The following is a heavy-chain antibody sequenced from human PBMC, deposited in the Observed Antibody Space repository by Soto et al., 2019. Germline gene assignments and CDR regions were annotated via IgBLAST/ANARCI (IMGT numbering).Heavy chain of an antibody. J-gene: IGHJ4*02. CDR3: ARGRGVSSWYETPHYFDS. V-gene: IGHV1-18*01. CDR2: ISVHNGYT. Sequence: QVQLVQSGAEVKKAGASVKVACRASGYSFTSYGITWVRQTPGQGLEWMGWISVHNGYTNYPQKLQDRITMTTDTSTSTAYMELTSLRSDDTAVYYCARGRGVSSWYETPHYFDSCGQGTLVTVSS. CDR1: GYSFTSYG. D-gene: IGHD6-13*01.